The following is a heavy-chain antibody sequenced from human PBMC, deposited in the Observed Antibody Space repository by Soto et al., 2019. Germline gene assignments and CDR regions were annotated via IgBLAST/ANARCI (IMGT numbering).Heavy chain of an antibody. CDR2: ISGSNGDT. J-gene: IGHJ4*02. Sequence: VQLVQSGAEVKESGASVKVSCTASGYTFINYGVAWVRRAPGQGPEWMGWISGSNGDTKYAQNLQNRVSLTTDTSTNTAYMELRSLRPDDTAIYFCGRGGLAVSGTYDDWGQGTLVTVSS. D-gene: IGHD6-19*01. V-gene: IGHV1-18*01. CDR1: GYTFINYG. CDR3: GRGGLAVSGTYDD.